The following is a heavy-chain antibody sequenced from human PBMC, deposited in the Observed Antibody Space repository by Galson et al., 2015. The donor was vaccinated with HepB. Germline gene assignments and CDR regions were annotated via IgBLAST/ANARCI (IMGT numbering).Heavy chain of an antibody. Sequence: SLRLSCAAYGFTFSTYSMTWVRQAPGMGLEWVSPINSVSSHIYSAASVRGRFTISRDNAKNSLSLQMNSLRVEGTAVYYCVRARREVLRFFDSDHWGQGTLVTVSS. CDR3: VRARREVLRFFDSDH. J-gene: IGHJ4*02. D-gene: IGHD3-3*01. CDR1: GFTFSTYS. V-gene: IGHV3-21*01. CDR2: INSVSSHI.